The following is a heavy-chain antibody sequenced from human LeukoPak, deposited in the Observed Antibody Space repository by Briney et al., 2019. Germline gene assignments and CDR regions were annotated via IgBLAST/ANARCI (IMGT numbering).Heavy chain of an antibody. Sequence: SGXXLVKPTQTLTLTCTFSGFSLSTSGVGVGWIRQPPGKALEWLSLIYWNDDKRYSPSLKSRLTITKDTSKNQVVLTMTNMDPVDTATYYCAHTRRISGGFDPWGQGTLVTVSS. CDR3: AHTRRISGGFDP. V-gene: IGHV2-5*01. CDR2: IYWNDDK. CDR1: GFSLSTSGVG. J-gene: IGHJ5*02. D-gene: IGHD2-15*01.